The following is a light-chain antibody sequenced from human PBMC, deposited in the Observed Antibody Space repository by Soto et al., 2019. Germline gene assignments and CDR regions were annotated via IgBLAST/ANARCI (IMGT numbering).Light chain of an antibody. J-gene: IGKJ2*01. V-gene: IGKV3-15*01. CDR3: QQSNTWPYT. CDR2: GAS. CDR1: QTVRDN. Sequence: EIVMTHSPATLSVSPGDRATLSCRASQTVRDNLAWYQQKPGQAPRPLIYGASTRATGIPARFSGSGSGTEFTLTIDSLQSEDFALYFCQQSNTWPYTFGQGTKLEIK.